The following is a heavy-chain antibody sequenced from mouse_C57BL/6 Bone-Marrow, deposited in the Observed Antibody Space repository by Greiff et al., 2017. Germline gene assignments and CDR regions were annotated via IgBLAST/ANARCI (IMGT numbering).Heavy chain of an antibody. CDR2: INPSYGGT. Sequence: LQQPGTELVKPGASVKLSCKASGYTFTSYWMHWVKQRPGQGLEWIGNINPSYGGTNYNEKFKSKATLTVDKSSSTAYMQLSSLTSEDASVYYCAHGIYYYGSSYLMDYWGQGTSVTVSS. J-gene: IGHJ4*01. V-gene: IGHV1-53*01. D-gene: IGHD1-1*01. CDR1: GYTFTSYW. CDR3: AHGIYYYGSSYLMDY.